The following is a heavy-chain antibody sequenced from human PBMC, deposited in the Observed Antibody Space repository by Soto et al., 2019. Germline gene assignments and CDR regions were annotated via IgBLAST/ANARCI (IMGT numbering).Heavy chain of an antibody. J-gene: IGHJ6*02. Sequence: QVQLQQWGAGLLKPSETLSLTCAVYGGSFSGYYWSWIRQPPGKGLEWIGEINHSGSTNYNPSLKSRVTISVDTSKNQFSLKLSSVTAADTAVYYCARYSSGYYYGYYYGMDVWGQGTTVTVSS. CDR1: GGSFSGYY. V-gene: IGHV4-34*01. CDR3: ARYSSGYYYGYYYGMDV. CDR2: INHSGST. D-gene: IGHD3-22*01.